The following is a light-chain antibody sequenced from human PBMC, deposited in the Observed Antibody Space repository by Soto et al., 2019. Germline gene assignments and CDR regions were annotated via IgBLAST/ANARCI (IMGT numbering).Light chain of an antibody. CDR3: SSYTSSSTLLYA. Sequence: QSALTQPASVSGSPGQSITISCTGTSSDVGGYNYVSWYQQHPGKAPKLMIYDVSNRPSGVSNRFSGSKSGNTASLTISGLQAEDEADYYSSSYTSSSTLLYAFGTGTKVTVL. CDR2: DVS. CDR1: SSDVGGYNY. V-gene: IGLV2-14*01. J-gene: IGLJ1*01.